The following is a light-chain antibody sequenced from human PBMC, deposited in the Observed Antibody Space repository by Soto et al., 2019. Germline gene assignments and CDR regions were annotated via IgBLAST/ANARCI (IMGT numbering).Light chain of an antibody. Sequence: QSVLTQPASVSGSPGQSITISCTGTSSDVGGYNYVSWYQHHPGKAPKLMIFDVSNRPSGVSNRFSGSKSGNTASLTISGLQPEDEDDYYFSSYTTSNTRQIVFGTGTNVTV. CDR1: SSDVGGYNY. CDR2: DVS. CDR3: SSYTTSNTRQIV. J-gene: IGLJ1*01. V-gene: IGLV2-14*03.